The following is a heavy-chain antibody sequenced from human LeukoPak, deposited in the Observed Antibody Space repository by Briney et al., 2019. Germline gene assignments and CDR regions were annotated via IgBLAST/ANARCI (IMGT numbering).Heavy chain of an antibody. CDR1: GFTFSSNA. V-gene: IGHV3-23*01. CDR3: AKDAVAPGSGGDYFDY. CDR2: ITGNGGRT. D-gene: IGHD3-10*01. Sequence: GGSLRLSCAASGFTFSSNAMSWVRQAPGKGLEWVSVITGNGGRTYYADSVKGRFTISRDNSKNTLSLQMNSLRADDTAVYYCAKDAVAPGSGGDYFDYWGREPWSPSPQ. J-gene: IGHJ4*02.